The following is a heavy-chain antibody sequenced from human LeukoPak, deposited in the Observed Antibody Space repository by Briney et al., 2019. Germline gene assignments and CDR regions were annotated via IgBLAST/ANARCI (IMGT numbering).Heavy chain of an antibody. CDR2: INPNSGGT. V-gene: IGHV1-2*02. Sequence: ASVKVSCKASGYTFTGYYVYWVRQAPGQGLEWMGWINPNSGGTNYAQKFQGRVTVTRDTSFSTAYMELSSLTSDDTAVYYCARIRISGSYYNYWGQGTLVTVSS. CDR3: ARIRISGSYYNY. D-gene: IGHD3-10*01. J-gene: IGHJ4*02. CDR1: GYTFTGYY.